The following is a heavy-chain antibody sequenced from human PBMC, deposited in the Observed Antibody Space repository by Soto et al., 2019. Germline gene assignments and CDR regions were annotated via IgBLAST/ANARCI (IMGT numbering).Heavy chain of an antibody. V-gene: IGHV1-18*01. CDR3: AREASVLIPAAHPSRFDS. J-gene: IGHJ4*02. Sequence: GASVKVSFQGFGYSFMKYRINWVRQAPGQGLEWVGWISPYSGYTHSAQKFHGRLTLTTDTAASTAYMELRILRSADTALYYCAREASVLIPAAHPSRFDSWGQGTLVTVSS. CDR2: ISPYSGYT. CDR1: GYSFMKYR. D-gene: IGHD2-2*01.